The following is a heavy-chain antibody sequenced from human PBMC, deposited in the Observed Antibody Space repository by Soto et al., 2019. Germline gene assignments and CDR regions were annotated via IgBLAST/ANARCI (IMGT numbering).Heavy chain of an antibody. CDR3: ARILTGTGGHFDY. J-gene: IGHJ4*02. CDR1: LYTFTNYG. D-gene: IGHD2-8*02. Sequence: ASVKVPCKTSLYTFTNYGFIWVRQAPGQGLEWMGWISPYSGNTNYAQKLQGRVTLTTDTSTTTAYLELRSLKSDDTAVYYCARILTGTGGHFDYWGQGALVTVSS. V-gene: IGHV1-18*01. CDR2: ISPYSGNT.